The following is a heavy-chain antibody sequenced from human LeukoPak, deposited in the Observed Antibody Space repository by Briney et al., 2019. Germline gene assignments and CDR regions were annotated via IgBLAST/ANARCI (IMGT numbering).Heavy chain of an antibody. CDR1: GYTFTSYD. J-gene: IGHJ6*02. V-gene: IGHV1-8*01. CDR3: ARAQWFGELHYGMDV. Sequence: GASVMVSCKASGYTFTSYDINWVRQATGQGLEWMGWMNPNSGNTGYAQKFQGRVTMTRNTSISTAYMELSSLRSEDTAVYYCARAQWFGELHYGMDVWGQGTTVTVSS. CDR2: MNPNSGNT. D-gene: IGHD3-10*01.